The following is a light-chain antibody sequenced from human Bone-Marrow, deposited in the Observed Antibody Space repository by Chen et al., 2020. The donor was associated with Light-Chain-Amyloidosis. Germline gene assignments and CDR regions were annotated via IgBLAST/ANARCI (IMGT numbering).Light chain of an antibody. J-gene: IGLJ3*02. Sequence: QSALTQPASVSGSPGQSITISCTGTSSDVGSYNLVSWYHQHPGKAPKFMIYEVNKRPSGVSNRFSGSKSGNTASLTISGLQAEDEADYYCCSYAGSSTLVFGGGTKVTVL. CDR2: EVN. CDR1: SSDVGSYNL. CDR3: CSYAGSSTLV. V-gene: IGLV2-23*02.